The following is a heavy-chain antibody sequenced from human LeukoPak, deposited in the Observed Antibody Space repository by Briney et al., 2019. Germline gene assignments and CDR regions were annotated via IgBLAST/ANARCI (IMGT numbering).Heavy chain of an antibody. Sequence: HPGGSLRLSCVASGFRFSDYGMHWVRQAPGKGLEWVAFIRYDASDKYYADSVKGRFTISRDNAKDTLYLQMNSLRAEDTAVYYCASPVQDIVVVPAASDYYYGMDVWGQGTTVTVSS. J-gene: IGHJ6*02. CDR3: ASPVQDIVVVPAASDYYYGMDV. D-gene: IGHD2-2*01. V-gene: IGHV3-30*02. CDR1: GFRFSDYG. CDR2: IRYDASDK.